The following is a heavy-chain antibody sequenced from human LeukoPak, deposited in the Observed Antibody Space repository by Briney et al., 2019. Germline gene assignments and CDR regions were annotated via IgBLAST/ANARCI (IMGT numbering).Heavy chain of an antibody. V-gene: IGHV3-48*02. CDR1: GFTFSSYA. D-gene: IGHD4-11*01. J-gene: IGHJ4*02. Sequence: GGSLRLSCAASGFTFSSYAMTWVRQAPGQGLEWVSYISSSSSTRNYADSVKGRFTISRDNAKNSLYLQMNSLRDEDTAVYYCARDLISGHYTFDYWGQGTLVTVSS. CDR3: ARDLISGHYTFDY. CDR2: ISSSSSTR.